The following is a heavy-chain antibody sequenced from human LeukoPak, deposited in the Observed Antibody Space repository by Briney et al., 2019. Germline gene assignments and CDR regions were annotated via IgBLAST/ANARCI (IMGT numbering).Heavy chain of an antibody. D-gene: IGHD6-19*01. CDR3: ASRSGWYGFDY. CDR2: IYYSGST. CDR1: GGSISSSSYY. Sequence: SETLSLTCTVCGGSISSSSYYWGWIRQPPGKGLEWIGSIYYSGSTYYNPSLKSRVTISVDTSKNQFSLKLSSVTAADTAVYYCASRSGWYGFDYWGQGTLVTVSS. J-gene: IGHJ4*02. V-gene: IGHV4-39*01.